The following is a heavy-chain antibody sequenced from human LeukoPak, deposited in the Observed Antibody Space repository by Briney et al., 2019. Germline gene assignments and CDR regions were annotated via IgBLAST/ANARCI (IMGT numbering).Heavy chain of an antibody. V-gene: IGHV6-1*01. D-gene: IGHD1-26*01. CDR1: GDSVSSKSAS. Sequence: SQTLSLTCAISGDSVSSKSASWNWIRQSPSRGLEWLGRTYSRSKWFNDSAVSVKSRIPINPDTSKHQFSLHLTSVTPDDTAVYYCARGTGSLDYWGQGTLVTVSS. J-gene: IGHJ4*02. CDR3: ARGTGSLDY. CDR2: TYSRSKWFN.